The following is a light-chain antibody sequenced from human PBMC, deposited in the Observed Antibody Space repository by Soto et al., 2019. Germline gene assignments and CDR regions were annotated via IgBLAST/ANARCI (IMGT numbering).Light chain of an antibody. CDR2: AAD. CDR1: QSITNY. CDR3: QQSYDMPWT. V-gene: IGKV1-39*01. Sequence: DIQMTESASCVSASVRDTIKSTCLASQSITNYLTWFQQKPGKAPSLLIFAADNLQDGVPSRFSGSGSGRDFSLTISSLQPEDFATYYCQQSYDMPWTFGQGTKVDI. J-gene: IGKJ1*01.